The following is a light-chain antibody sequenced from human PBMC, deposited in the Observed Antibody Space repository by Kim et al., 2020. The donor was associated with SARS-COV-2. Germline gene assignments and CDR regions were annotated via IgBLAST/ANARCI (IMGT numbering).Light chain of an antibody. CDR1: QNVPPKN. V-gene: IGKV3-20*01. J-gene: IGKJ4*01. Sequence: LSPGSKATLPCRASQNVPPKNLAWYHQQPGQTPRLLIYDASRRATGIPARFSGSGSGTDFTLTIAGLEPEDFGVYYCQQYSSSLSFGGGTKVDIK. CDR3: QQYSSSLS. CDR2: DAS.